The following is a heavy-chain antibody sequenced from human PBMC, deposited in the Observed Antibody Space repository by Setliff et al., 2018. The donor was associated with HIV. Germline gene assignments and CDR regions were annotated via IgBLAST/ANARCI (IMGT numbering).Heavy chain of an antibody. CDR2: IYYSGST. J-gene: IGHJ4*02. D-gene: IGHD6-13*01. CDR3: ARVARGGHSSRWYYFDY. CDR1: GGSISSSSYY. V-gene: IGHV4-39*07. Sequence: PSETRPFTCTVSGGSISSSSYYWGWIRQPPGKGLEWIGSIYYSGSTYYNPSLKSRVTISVDTSKNQFSLKVSSVTAADTAVYYCARVARGGHSSRWYYFDYWGQGTLVTVSS.